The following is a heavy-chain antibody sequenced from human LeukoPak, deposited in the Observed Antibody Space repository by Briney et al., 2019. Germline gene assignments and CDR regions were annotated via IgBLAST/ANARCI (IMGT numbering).Heavy chain of an antibody. CDR3: ARHGGGGYFDWYAYYYYYYMDV. D-gene: IGHD3-9*01. V-gene: IGHV1-18*01. CDR1: GYTFTSYG. CDR2: ISAYNGNT. Sequence: GASVKVSCKASGYTFTSYGISWVRQAPGQGLEWMGWISAYNGNTNYAQKLQGRVTMTTDTSTSTAYMELRSLRSDDTAVDYCARHGGGGYFDWYAYYYYYYMDVWGKGTTVTISS. J-gene: IGHJ6*03.